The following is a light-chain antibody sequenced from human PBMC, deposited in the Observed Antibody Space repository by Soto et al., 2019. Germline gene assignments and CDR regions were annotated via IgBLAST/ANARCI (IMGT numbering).Light chain of an antibody. CDR3: QNYDTAPLT. CDR2: GAS. J-gene: IGKJ4*01. V-gene: IGKV1-27*01. Sequence: DVQMTQSPSSLTASIGDRVTISCRASQGFSNSLAWYQQKPGKVPTLLIYGASILQSGVPSRVSGSGSVTEFTLTISCLQPFVVATYFRQNYDTAPLTFGAEIELDIK. CDR1: QGFSNS.